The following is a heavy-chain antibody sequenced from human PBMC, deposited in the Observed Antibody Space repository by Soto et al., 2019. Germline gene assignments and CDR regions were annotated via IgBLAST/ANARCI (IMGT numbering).Heavy chain of an antibody. V-gene: IGHV2-5*02. Sequence: QITLNESGPTQVKPRQTLTLTCTFSGFSLTTSGVGVGWIRQSPGKAPEWLALIYWDDDKRYSPSLKSRLNITTDTSKNQVVLTMAVLDPADTATYYCAHRVLRTVFGLVTTTAIYFDFWGQGTPVAVSS. CDR3: AHRVLRTVFGLVTTTAIYFDF. CDR1: GFSLTTSGVG. J-gene: IGHJ4*02. CDR2: IYWDDDK. D-gene: IGHD3-3*01.